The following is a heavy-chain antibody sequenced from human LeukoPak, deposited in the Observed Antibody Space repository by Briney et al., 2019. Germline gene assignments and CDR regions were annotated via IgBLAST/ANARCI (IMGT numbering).Heavy chain of an antibody. CDR1: GGSISSSNW. CDR3: ARGRVVGVPPGWFDH. D-gene: IGHD1-26*01. V-gene: IGHV4-4*02. Sequence: SGTLSLTCAVSGGSISSSNWWSWVRQPPGRGLEWIGEIYHSGSTNYNPSLKSRVTISVDTFKKQFSLKLRSVTAADTAVYYCARGRVVGVPPGWFDHWGQGTLVTVSS. CDR2: IYHSGST. J-gene: IGHJ5*02.